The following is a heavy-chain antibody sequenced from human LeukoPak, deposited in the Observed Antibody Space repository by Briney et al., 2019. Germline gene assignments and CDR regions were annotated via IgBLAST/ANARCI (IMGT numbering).Heavy chain of an antibody. CDR1: GYTFTGYY. D-gene: IGHD3-10*01. J-gene: IGHJ5*02. V-gene: IGHV1-2*04. CDR2: INPNSGGT. Sequence: ASVKVXCKASGYTFTGYYMHWVRQAPGQGLXXMXWINPNSGGTNYAQKFQGWVTMTRDTSIGTAYMELSRLRSDDTAVYYCARDPGSGSYVWFDPWGQGTLVTVSS. CDR3: ARDPGSGSYVWFDP.